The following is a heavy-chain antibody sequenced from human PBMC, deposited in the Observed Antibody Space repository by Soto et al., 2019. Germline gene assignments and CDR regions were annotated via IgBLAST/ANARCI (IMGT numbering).Heavy chain of an antibody. J-gene: IGHJ3*01. CDR1: GFSLSSDGVG. CDR2: IYWDDDK. Sequence: QITLKESGPTLVKPTQTLTLTCTVSGFSLSSDGVGVAWIRQPPGKALEWLALIYWDDDKRYRPSLKTRLTISKDTSKNQVVLTMTNMDPVDTATYYCAHAYGGTSWPNDAFDVWGQGTVVTVSS. D-gene: IGHD2-2*01. CDR3: AHAYGGTSWPNDAFDV. V-gene: IGHV2-5*02.